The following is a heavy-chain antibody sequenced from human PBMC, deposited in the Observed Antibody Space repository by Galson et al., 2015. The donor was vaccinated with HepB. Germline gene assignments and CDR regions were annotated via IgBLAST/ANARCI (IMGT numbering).Heavy chain of an antibody. D-gene: IGHD1-26*01. J-gene: IGHJ4*02. CDR1: GYTFTSYY. CDR2: IIPILGIA. CDR3: ARDTVGGSYSSP. V-gene: IGHV1-69*04. Sequence: SVKVSCKASGYTFTSYYMHWVRQAPGQGLEWMGRIIPILGIANYAQKFQGRVTITADKSTSTAYMELSSLRSEDTAVYYCARDTVGGSYSSPWGQGTLVTVSS.